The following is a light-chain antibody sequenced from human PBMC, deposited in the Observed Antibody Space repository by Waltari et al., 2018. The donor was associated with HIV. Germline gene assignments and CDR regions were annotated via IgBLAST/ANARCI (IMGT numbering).Light chain of an antibody. V-gene: IGKV4-1*01. Sequence: DIVMTQSPDSLVVSLGERATINCKSSQSVLPRSNNKNYLAWYQQKPGQPPKLLMYWASSRQPGVPDRFSGSGSGTDFSLTISSLQAENVAVYYCQQYHETPPWTFGQGTKVEVK. J-gene: IGKJ1*01. CDR3: QQYHETPPWT. CDR1: QSVLPRSNNKNY. CDR2: WAS.